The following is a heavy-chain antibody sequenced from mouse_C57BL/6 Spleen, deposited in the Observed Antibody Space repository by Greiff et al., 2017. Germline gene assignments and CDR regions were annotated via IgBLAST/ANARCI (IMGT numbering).Heavy chain of an antibody. D-gene: IGHD2-1*01. CDR2: IRNKANGYTT. Sequence: EVMLVESGGGLVQPGGSLSLSCAASGFTFTDYYMSWVRQPPGKALEWLGFIRNKANGYTTEYSASVKGRFTISRDNSQSILYLQMNALGAEDSATDYCAIYYDAMDYWGQGTSVTVSS. J-gene: IGHJ4*01. CDR3: AIYYDAMDY. V-gene: IGHV7-3*01. CDR1: GFTFTDYY.